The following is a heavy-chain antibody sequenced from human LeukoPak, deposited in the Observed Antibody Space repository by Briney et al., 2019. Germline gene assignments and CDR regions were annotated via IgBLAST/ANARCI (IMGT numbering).Heavy chain of an antibody. Sequence: SETLSLTCTGSGDSISNYYWSWIRQPPGKGLEWIGYIYYSGSTNYNPSLKSRVTISVDTSKNQFSLKLSSVTAAVTAVYYCARYRNEALFAFDIWGQGTMVTVSS. J-gene: IGHJ3*02. D-gene: IGHD3-16*02. V-gene: IGHV4-59*01. CDR1: GDSISNYY. CDR3: ARYRNEALFAFDI. CDR2: IYYSGST.